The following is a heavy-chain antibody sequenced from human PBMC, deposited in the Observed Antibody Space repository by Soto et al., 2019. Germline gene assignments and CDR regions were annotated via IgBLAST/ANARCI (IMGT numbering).Heavy chain of an antibody. V-gene: IGHV3-23*01. J-gene: IGHJ4*02. D-gene: IGHD2-2*01. CDR1: GFTFRNYA. CDR2: ISGSGGTT. CDR3: AKDRSSTSCYAFDY. Sequence: EVQLLESGGGLVQPGGSLRLSCAASGFTFRNYAMSWARQAPGKGLEWVSAISGSGGTTHYADSVKGRFTISRDNSKNTLYLPMNSLRVEDTAVYYCAKDRSSTSCYAFDYWGQGSLATVSS.